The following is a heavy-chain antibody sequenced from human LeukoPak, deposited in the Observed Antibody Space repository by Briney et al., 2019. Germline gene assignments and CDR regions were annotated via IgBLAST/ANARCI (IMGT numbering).Heavy chain of an antibody. J-gene: IGHJ4*02. CDR3: ARATYREVNY. D-gene: IGHD3-10*01. CDR2: IYYSGST. Sequence: SETLSLTCTVSGGSISSYYWSWIRQPPGKGLEWIGYIYYSGSTNYNPSLKSRVTISVDTSKNQFSLKLSSVTAAGTAVYYCARATYREVNYWGQGTLVTVSS. CDR1: GGSISSYY. V-gene: IGHV4-59*08.